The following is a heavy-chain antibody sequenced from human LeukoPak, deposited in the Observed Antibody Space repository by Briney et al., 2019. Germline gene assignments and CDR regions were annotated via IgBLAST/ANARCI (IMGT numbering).Heavy chain of an antibody. J-gene: IGHJ4*02. CDR3: ARGGLAYCGGDCYSDLFDY. Sequence: GASVKVSCKASGYTFTSYGISWVRQAPGQGLEWMGWISAYNGNTNYAQKFQGRVTITADKSTSTAYMELSSLRSEDTAVYYCARGGLAYCGGDCYSDLFDYWGQGTLVTVSP. CDR2: ISAYNGNT. V-gene: IGHV1-18*01. CDR1: GYTFTSYG. D-gene: IGHD2-21*02.